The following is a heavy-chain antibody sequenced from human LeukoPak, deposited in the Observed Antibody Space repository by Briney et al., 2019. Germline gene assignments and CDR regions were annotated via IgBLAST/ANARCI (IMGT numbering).Heavy chain of an antibody. CDR2: IYYSGST. CDR3: ARGRIYGSGSRPDFDY. D-gene: IGHD3-10*01. J-gene: IGHJ4*02. V-gene: IGHV4-39*01. Sequence: KPSETLSLTCTVSGGSISSSSYSWGWIRQPPGKGLEWIGSIYYSGSTYYNPSLKSRVTISVDTSKNQFSLKLSSVTAADTAVYYCARGRIYGSGSRPDFDYWGQGTLVTVSS. CDR1: GGSISSSSYS.